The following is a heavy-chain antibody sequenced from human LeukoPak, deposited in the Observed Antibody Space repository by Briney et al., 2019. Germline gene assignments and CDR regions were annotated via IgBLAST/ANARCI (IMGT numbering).Heavy chain of an antibody. V-gene: IGHV4-34*01. Sequence: SETLSLTCAVYGGSLSGYYWSWIRQPPGKGLEWIGEINHSGSTNYNPSLKSRVTISVDTSKNQFSLKLSSVTAADTAVYYCAARSYDSSGYPGYYFDSWGQGTLVTVSS. CDR2: INHSGST. D-gene: IGHD3-22*01. CDR1: GGSLSGYY. CDR3: AARSYDSSGYPGYYFDS. J-gene: IGHJ4*02.